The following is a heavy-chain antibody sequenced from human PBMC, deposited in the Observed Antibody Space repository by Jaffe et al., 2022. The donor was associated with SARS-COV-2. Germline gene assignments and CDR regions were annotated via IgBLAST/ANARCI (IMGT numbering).Heavy chain of an antibody. V-gene: IGHV2-5*02. J-gene: IGHJ1*01. Sequence: QITLKESGPTLVKPTQTLTLTCTFSGFSLSTHGVGVVWIRQPPGKALEWLAGVHYDNTELYRPSLTTRLLIIKDSSKNQVVLTMTNMDPADTATYYCAHRRVGEGLDSWGQGTLVSVSS. D-gene: IGHD1-26*01. CDR2: VHYDNTE. CDR1: GFSLSTHGVG. CDR3: AHRRVGEGLDS.